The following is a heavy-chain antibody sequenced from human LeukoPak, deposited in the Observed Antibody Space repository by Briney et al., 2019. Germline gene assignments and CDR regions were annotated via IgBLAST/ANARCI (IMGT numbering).Heavy chain of an antibody. D-gene: IGHD5-24*01. V-gene: IGHV3-73*01. Sequence: GGSLRLSCAASGFTFSGSAMQWVRQASGKGLEWVGRIRSKAHSYATVYAASVKGRFTISRDDSNNTAYLQMNSLKTEDTAVYCCTGSRDGYKFDYWGQGTLVTVSS. CDR2: IRSKAHSYAT. J-gene: IGHJ4*02. CDR3: TGSRDGYKFDY. CDR1: GFTFSGSA.